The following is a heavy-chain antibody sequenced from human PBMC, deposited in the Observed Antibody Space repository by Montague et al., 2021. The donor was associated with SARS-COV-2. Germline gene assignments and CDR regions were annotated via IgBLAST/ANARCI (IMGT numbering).Heavy chain of an antibody. CDR1: GGSFSGYY. CDR2: INHSGST. Sequence: SETLSLTCAVYGGSFSGYYWSWIRQPPGKGLEWIGEINHSGSTNYNPSLKSRVTISVDTSKNQFSLKLSSVTAADTAVYYRARGRSYSSWYGVNWFDPWGQGTLVTVSS. V-gene: IGHV4-34*01. CDR3: ARGRSYSSWYGVNWFDP. D-gene: IGHD6-13*01. J-gene: IGHJ5*02.